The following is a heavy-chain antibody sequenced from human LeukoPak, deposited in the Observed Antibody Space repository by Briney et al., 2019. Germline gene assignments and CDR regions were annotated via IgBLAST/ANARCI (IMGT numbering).Heavy chain of an antibody. CDR2: IYYSGST. J-gene: IGHJ4*02. D-gene: IGHD2-15*01. Sequence: SETLSLTCTVSGGSISSSSYYWGWIRQPPGKGLEWIGSIYYSGSTYYNPSLKSQVTISVDTSKNQFSLKLSSVTAADTAVYYCARHSAATGDYWGQGTLVTVSS. V-gene: IGHV4-39*01. CDR1: GGSISSSSYY. CDR3: ARHSAATGDY.